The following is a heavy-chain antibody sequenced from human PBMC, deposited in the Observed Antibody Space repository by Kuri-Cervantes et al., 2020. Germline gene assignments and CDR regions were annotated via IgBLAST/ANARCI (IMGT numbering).Heavy chain of an antibody. CDR3: ARVTRGGSYLGLYYYYYMDF. Sequence: GESLKISCAASGCSFSTYWMSWIRQAPGKGLAWVANIKHDGSEKYYVDSVKGRFTISRDNAKDSLSLQMNSLRAEDTAVYYCARVTRGGSYLGLYYYYYMDFWGKGTTVTVSS. CDR1: GCSFSTYW. J-gene: IGHJ6*03. CDR2: IKHDGSEK. D-gene: IGHD1-26*01. V-gene: IGHV3-7*01.